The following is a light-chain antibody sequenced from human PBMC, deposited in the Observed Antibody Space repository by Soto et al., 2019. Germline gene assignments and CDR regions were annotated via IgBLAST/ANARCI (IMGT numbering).Light chain of an antibody. Sequence: QSVLTQPPSASGAPGQTVTVSCSGSTSNVGGNTVHWYQHVPGAAPKLLIYANNQRPSGVPDRFSGSKSGTSASLAISGLQSEDEADYYCSSFEASNNLLFGGGTKLTVL. J-gene: IGLJ2*01. V-gene: IGLV1-44*01. CDR2: ANN. CDR1: TSNVGGNT. CDR3: SSFEASNNLL.